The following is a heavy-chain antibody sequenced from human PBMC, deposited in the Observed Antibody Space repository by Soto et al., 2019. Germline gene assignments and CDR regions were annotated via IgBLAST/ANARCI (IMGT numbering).Heavy chain of an antibody. CDR2: SSSRGGAI. CDR3: ARDHGGSTWFVGVYSCFGMDV. V-gene: IGHV3-48*04. Sequence: EVQLVESGGDLVQPGGSLRRSCAAAGFIFSDYTMTWVRQDPGSGLEFVSHSSSRGGAIFYAEPMKGRFTVSRDNAKNSLCLQMNSLRAEDTAVYFCARDHGGSTWFVGVYSCFGMDVWGQGTAVPFSS. CDR1: GFIFSDYT. D-gene: IGHD6-13*01. J-gene: IGHJ6*02.